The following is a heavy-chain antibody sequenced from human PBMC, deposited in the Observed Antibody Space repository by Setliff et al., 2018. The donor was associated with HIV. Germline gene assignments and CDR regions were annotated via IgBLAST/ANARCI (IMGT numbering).Heavy chain of an antibody. CDR1: GGSISSHY. Sequence: NPSETLSLTCTVSGGSISSHYWSWIRQPPGKGLEWIGRIYYSGNTYYNPSLKSRVSISVDTSKNQFSLKLSSVTAADTAVYYCATYADRESNRFDPWGQGILVTVSS. CDR2: IYYSGNT. CDR3: ATYADRESNRFDP. V-gene: IGHV4-59*11. J-gene: IGHJ5*02. D-gene: IGHD3-10*01.